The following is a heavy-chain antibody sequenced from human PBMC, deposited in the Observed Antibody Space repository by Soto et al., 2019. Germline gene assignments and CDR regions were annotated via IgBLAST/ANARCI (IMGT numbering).Heavy chain of an antibody. J-gene: IGHJ4*02. CDR1: GFTFSSYW. Sequence: EEQLVESGGGLVQPGGSLRLSCAASGFTFSSYWMHWVRQAPGKGLVWVSRINPGGSITAYADSVKVRFTISRDNAKNTLYLQMNSLRGDDTAVYYCARVPTGKYGVWNYWGQGTLVTVSS. V-gene: IGHV3-74*01. CDR2: INPGGSIT. CDR3: ARVPTGKYGVWNY. D-gene: IGHD2-8*01.